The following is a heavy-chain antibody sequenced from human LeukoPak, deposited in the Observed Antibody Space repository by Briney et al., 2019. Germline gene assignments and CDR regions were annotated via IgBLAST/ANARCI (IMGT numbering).Heavy chain of an antibody. V-gene: IGHV4-39*01. Sequence: SETLSLTCTVSGGSISSSSYYWGWIRQPPGKGLEWIGSIYYSGSTYYNPSLKSRVTISVDTSKNQFSLKLSAVTAADTAVYYCASAYGDYVSCFDYWGQGTLVTVSS. CDR2: IYYSGST. D-gene: IGHD4-17*01. CDR3: ASAYGDYVSCFDY. CDR1: GGSISSSSYY. J-gene: IGHJ4*02.